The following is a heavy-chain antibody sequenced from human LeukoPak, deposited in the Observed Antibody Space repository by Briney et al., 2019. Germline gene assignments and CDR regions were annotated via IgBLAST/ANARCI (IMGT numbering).Heavy chain of an antibody. Sequence: PGGSLRLSCAASGFTLSSFAMSWVRQAPGKGLEWVSAISGSGGSTYYADSVKGRFTISRDNSKNTLYLQMNSLRAEDTAVYYCAKDWKYPYYFDYWGQGTLVTVSS. CDR1: GFTLSSFA. J-gene: IGHJ4*02. CDR2: ISGSGGST. V-gene: IGHV3-23*01. CDR3: AKDWKYPYYFDY. D-gene: IGHD1-7*01.